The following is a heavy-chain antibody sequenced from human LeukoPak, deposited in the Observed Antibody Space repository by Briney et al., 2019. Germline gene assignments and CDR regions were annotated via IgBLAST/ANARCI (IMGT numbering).Heavy chain of an antibody. CDR2: IIPIFSTA. D-gene: IGHD5-18*01. Sequence: ASVKVSCKASGGTFSSYAISWVRQAPGQGLECMGGIIPIFSTANYAQKFQGRVTITADKSTSTAYMELSSLRSEDTAVYYCARLGYSYGRSWGQGTLVTVSS. J-gene: IGHJ4*02. CDR3: ARLGYSYGRS. V-gene: IGHV1-69*06. CDR1: GGTFSSYA.